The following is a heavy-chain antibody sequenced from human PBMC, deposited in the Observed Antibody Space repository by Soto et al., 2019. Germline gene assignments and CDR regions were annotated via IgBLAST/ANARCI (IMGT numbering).Heavy chain of an antibody. CDR3: ARTSSTADFEG. CDR1: GFNFFNYG. J-gene: IGHJ4*02. CDR2: IRAFSGRK. Sequence: QVQLVQSGAEVKKPGASVKVSCKTSGFNFFNYGYTWVRQAPGQGPEWVGCIRAFSGRKDYAPKFQGRVTLTADTSTSTAYMELGSLTSDDTAVYYCARTSSTADFEGWGQGTLVTVSS. V-gene: IGHV1-18*01. D-gene: IGHD1-26*01.